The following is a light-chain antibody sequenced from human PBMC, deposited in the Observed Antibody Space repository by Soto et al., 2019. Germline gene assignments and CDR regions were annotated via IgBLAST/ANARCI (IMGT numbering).Light chain of an antibody. J-gene: IGLJ1*01. Sequence: QSALTQPPSASGSPGQSVTISCTGTSRDAGGYNYVSWYQQHPGKAPKLMIYEVSKRPSGVPDRFSGSKSGNTASLTVSGLQAEDEADYYCSSYAGSNNLGHVFGTGTKVTVL. V-gene: IGLV2-8*01. CDR2: EVS. CDR1: SRDAGGYNY. CDR3: SSYAGSNNLGHV.